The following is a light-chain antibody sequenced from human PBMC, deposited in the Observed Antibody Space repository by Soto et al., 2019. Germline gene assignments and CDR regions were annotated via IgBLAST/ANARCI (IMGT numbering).Light chain of an antibody. V-gene: IGLV4-69*01. CDR3: QTWGTGIHV. Sequence: QSVLTQSPPASASLGASVKLTCTLSSGHSSYAIAWHQQQPEKGPRYLMKLNSDGSHSKGDGIPDRFSGSSSGAERYLTISSLQSEDEADYYCQTWGTGIHVFGTGTKLTVL. CDR2: LNSDGSH. J-gene: IGLJ1*01. CDR1: SGHSSYA.